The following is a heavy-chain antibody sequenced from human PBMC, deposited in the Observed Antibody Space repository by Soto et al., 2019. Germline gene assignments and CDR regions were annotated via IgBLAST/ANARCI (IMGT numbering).Heavy chain of an antibody. V-gene: IGHV3-15*01. D-gene: IGHD2-15*01. CDR3: TTDLWRIAVVVGSTGYFKH. J-gene: IGHJ1*01. CDR1: VFTFSDAW. Sequence: GGSLRFSCAASVFTFSDAWMSLVRQAPGKGLDCVCRIKSKSDGGTTEYAAPVRGRFTISRDDSKKTLYLQMNRLKTEDTAVYYCTTDLWRIAVVVGSTGYFKHWGQGT. CDR2: IKSKSDGGTT.